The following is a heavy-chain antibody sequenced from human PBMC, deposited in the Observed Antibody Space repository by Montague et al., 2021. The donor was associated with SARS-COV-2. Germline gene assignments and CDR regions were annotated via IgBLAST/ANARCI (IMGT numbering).Heavy chain of an antibody. CDR3: ARGYDSSGYQY. CDR1: GFIFSTFW. CDR2: IKQDGSEK. Sequence: SRRLSCAASGFIFSTFWMTWVRQVPGKGLEWVANIKQDGSEKYYVDSVKGRFTISRDNAKNSLYLQLDSLRAEDTAVYYCARGYDSSGYQYWGQGTLVTVSS. V-gene: IGHV3-7*05. D-gene: IGHD3-22*01. J-gene: IGHJ4*02.